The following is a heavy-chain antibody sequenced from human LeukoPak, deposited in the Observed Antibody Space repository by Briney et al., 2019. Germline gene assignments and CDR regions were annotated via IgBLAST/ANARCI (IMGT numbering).Heavy chain of an antibody. Sequence: SETLSLTCTVSGGSINNYYWTWIRQPPGKGLEWVGYIHYIGSTHYNPSLKSRVTISVDTSKNQCSLKLSSVTAADTAVYYCARGGSYFDFWGQGTLVTVSS. CDR2: IHYIGST. D-gene: IGHD1-26*01. CDR1: GGSINNYY. V-gene: IGHV4-59*01. CDR3: ARGGSYFDF. J-gene: IGHJ4*02.